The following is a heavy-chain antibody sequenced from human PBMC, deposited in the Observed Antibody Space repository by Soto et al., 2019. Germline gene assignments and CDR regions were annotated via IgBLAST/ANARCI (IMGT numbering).Heavy chain of an antibody. Sequence: GASVKVSCQPSVGTFRTFTITWVRQAPGPGLEWMGGIIPIFGTTTYAQKFRDKVTITADDSTTTVYMELRSLASEDTAFYFCARRDGQEYYNAFDVWGQGTLVTVSS. J-gene: IGHJ3*01. CDR3: ARRDGQEYYNAFDV. CDR1: VGTFRTFT. V-gene: IGHV1-69*13. D-gene: IGHD1-26*01. CDR2: IIPIFGTT.